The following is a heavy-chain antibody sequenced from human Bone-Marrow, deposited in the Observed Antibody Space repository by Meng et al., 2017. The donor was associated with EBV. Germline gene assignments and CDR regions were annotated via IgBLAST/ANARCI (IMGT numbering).Heavy chain of an antibody. Sequence: QVQLVQSGXAVRKXXXSVRVSCKTSGYTFNVYGISWVRQAPGQGLEWMGWSSPYTGKTNYAQKFQGRVTMTTDTSTGIASMDLRSLTSDDTAVYFCARGTVDIDYWGQGSLVTVSS. J-gene: IGHJ4*02. V-gene: IGHV1-18*01. CDR2: SSPYTGKT. CDR1: GYTFNVYG. CDR3: ARGTVDIDY. D-gene: IGHD4-23*01.